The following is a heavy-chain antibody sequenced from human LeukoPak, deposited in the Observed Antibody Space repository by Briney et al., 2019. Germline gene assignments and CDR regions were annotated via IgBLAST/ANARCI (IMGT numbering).Heavy chain of an antibody. CDR3: ARADDYVWGSYRYFDY. V-gene: IGHV4-38-2*01. CDR1: GYSISSGYY. D-gene: IGHD3-16*02. CDR2: IYHSGST. J-gene: IGHJ4*02. Sequence: SETLSLTCAVSGYSISSGYYWGWIRQPPGKGLEWIGSIYHSGSTYYNPSLKSRVTISVDTSKNQFSLKLSSVTAADTAVYYCARADDYVWGSYRYFDYWGQGTLVPVSS.